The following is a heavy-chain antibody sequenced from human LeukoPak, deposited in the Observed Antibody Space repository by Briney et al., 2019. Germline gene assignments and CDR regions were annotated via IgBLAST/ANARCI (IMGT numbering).Heavy chain of an antibody. Sequence: GGSLRLSCAASGFTFSSHWMSWVRQAPGKGLEWVSAISGSGGSTYYADSVKGRFTISRDNSKNTLYLQMNSLRAEDTAVYYCAKDTAPGSPFDYWGQGTLVTVSS. CDR1: GFTFSSHW. CDR2: ISGSGGST. CDR3: AKDTAPGSPFDY. D-gene: IGHD3-10*01. J-gene: IGHJ4*02. V-gene: IGHV3-23*01.